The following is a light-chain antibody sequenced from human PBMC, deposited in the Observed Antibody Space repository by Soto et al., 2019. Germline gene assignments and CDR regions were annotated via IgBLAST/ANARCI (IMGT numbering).Light chain of an antibody. Sequence: DIQMTQSPSTLSASVGDRVTITCRASQNIITSLAWYQQKPGKAPKLLIYDASSLDRGVPSRFTGSGSATEFTLTISSLQPDDFTSYYCQQYKTYSWTFGQGTKVETK. CDR2: DAS. CDR3: QQYKTYSWT. CDR1: QNIITS. J-gene: IGKJ1*01. V-gene: IGKV1-5*01.